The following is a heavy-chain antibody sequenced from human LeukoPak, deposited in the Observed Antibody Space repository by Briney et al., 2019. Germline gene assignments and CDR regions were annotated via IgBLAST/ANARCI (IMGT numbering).Heavy chain of an antibody. CDR2: ISGSGAGT. CDR3: AKEGGIAAAGTGEYFDY. V-gene: IGHV3-23*01. D-gene: IGHD6-13*01. Sequence: GGSLRLSCAASGFTFRSYALSWVRQAPGKGLEWVSAISGSGAGTYYADSVGGRFTISRDNSKNTLYLLMNSPRAEDTAVYYCAKEGGIAAAGTGEYFDYWGQGTRVTVSS. CDR1: GFTFRSYA. J-gene: IGHJ4*02.